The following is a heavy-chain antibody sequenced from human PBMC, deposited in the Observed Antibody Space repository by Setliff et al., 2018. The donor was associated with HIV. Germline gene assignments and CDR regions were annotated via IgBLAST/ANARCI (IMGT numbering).Heavy chain of an antibody. Sequence: NPSETLSLTCDVSGFSISSRCYWGWIRQSPGKGLEWIGNIYHTGSSYYNPSLNDRATISLDTSKNQFSLNLSSVTAADTAVYYCAQEERDAYNYWFDPWGQGTLVTVSS. CDR3: AQEERDAYNYWFDP. CDR2: IYHTGSS. V-gene: IGHV4-38-2*01. D-gene: IGHD1-1*01. CDR1: GFSISSRCY. J-gene: IGHJ5*02.